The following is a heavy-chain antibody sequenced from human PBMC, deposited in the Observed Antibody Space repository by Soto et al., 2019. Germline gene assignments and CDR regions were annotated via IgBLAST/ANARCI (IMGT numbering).Heavy chain of an antibody. D-gene: IGHD6-19*01. Sequence: ASVKVSCKASGYTFTSYYMHWVRQAPGQGLEWMGIINPGGGSTSYAQKFQGRVTMTRDTSTGKAYMELSSLRSEDTAVYYCARASSGATYAHFDYWGQGTLVTVSS. V-gene: IGHV1-46*01. CDR3: ARASSGATYAHFDY. CDR1: GYTFTSYY. CDR2: INPGGGST. J-gene: IGHJ4*02.